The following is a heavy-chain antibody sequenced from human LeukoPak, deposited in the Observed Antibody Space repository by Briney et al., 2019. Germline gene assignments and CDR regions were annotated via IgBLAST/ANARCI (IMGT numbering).Heavy chain of an antibody. J-gene: IGHJ1*01. D-gene: IGHD2-2*01. CDR3: ARGSVAGSTSRRYFQH. Sequence: ASVKVSCKASGYTFTGYYMHWVRQAPGQGLEWMGWINPNSGGTNYAQKFQGRVTMTRDTSISTAYMELSRLRSDDTAVYYCARGSVAGSTSRRYFQHWGQGTLVTVSS. CDR2: INPNSGGT. V-gene: IGHV1-2*02. CDR1: GYTFTGYY.